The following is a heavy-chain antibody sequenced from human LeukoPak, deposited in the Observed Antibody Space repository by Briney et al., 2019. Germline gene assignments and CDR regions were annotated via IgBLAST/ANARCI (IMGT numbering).Heavy chain of an antibody. V-gene: IGHV3-74*01. J-gene: IGHJ6*02. D-gene: IGHD5-24*01. CDR3: ARGWYYGMDV. CDR2: INRDGSST. CDR1: GFTFSSYW. Sequence: GGSLRLSCAASGFTFSSYWMHWVRQAPGKGLVWVSRINRDGSSTTYADSVKGRFTIPRDDAKNTLYLQMNSLRAEDTAVYYCARGWYYGMDVWGQGTTITVSS.